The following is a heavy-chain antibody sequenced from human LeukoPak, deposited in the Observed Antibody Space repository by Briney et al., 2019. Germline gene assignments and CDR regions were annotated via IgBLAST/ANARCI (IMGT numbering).Heavy chain of an antibody. V-gene: IGHV4-39*01. Sequence: SETLSLTCTVSGGSISSSSYYWGWIRQPPGKGLEWIGSIYYSGSTYYNPSLKSRVTISVDTSKNQFSLKLSSVTAADTAVYYCARLRYDILTGSGGFDYWGQGTLVTVSS. CDR1: GGSISSSSYY. J-gene: IGHJ4*02. CDR2: IYYSGST. CDR3: ARLRYDILTGSGGFDY. D-gene: IGHD3-9*01.